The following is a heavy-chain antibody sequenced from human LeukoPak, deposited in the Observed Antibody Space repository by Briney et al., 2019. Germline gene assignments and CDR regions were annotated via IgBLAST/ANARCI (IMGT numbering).Heavy chain of an antibody. CDR1: GFTFSSYA. J-gene: IGHJ4*02. D-gene: IGHD5-18*01. Sequence: GGSLRLSCAASGFTFSSYAMHWVRQAPGKGLVWVSRINSDGSSTSYADSVKGRFTISRDNAKNTLYLQMNSLRAEDTAVYYCARGGYHAYYLDYWGQGSLVTVSS. V-gene: IGHV3-74*01. CDR2: INSDGSST. CDR3: ARGGYHAYYLDY.